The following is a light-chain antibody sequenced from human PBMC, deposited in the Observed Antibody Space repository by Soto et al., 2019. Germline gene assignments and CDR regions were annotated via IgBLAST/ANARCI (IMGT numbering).Light chain of an antibody. J-gene: IGLJ3*02. CDR2: EVS. Sequence: QSVLTQPASVSGSPGQSITISCTGTSSDVGGHNYVSWYQQHPGKAPKVMIYEVSNRPSGVSNRFSGSKSGNTASLTISGLQADDEADYHCSSLTSSSTLVFGGGTKLTVL. V-gene: IGLV2-14*01. CDR1: SSDVGGHNY. CDR3: SSLTSSSTLV.